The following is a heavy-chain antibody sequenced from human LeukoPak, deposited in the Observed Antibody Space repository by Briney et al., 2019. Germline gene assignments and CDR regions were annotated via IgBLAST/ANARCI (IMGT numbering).Heavy chain of an antibody. Sequence: SETLSLTCTVSGGSIGSNYWTWIRQPPGKGLEYIGYIYYTGGTNYNPSLKSRVTISVDTSKNQFSLKLTSVTAADTAVYFCAKYGNSGWVIDNWGQGTLVTVSP. V-gene: IGHV4-59*08. CDR2: IYYTGGT. CDR3: AKYGNSGWVIDN. D-gene: IGHD6-19*01. CDR1: GGSIGSNY. J-gene: IGHJ4*02.